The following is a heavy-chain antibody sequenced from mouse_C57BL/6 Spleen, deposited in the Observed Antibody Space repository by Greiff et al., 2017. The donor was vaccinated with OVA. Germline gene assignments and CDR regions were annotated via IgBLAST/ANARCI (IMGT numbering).Heavy chain of an antibody. D-gene: IGHD2-4*01. J-gene: IGHJ2*01. Sequence: VQLQQSGPELVKPGASVKISCKASGYSFTGYYMNWVKQSPEKSLEWIGEINPSTGGTTYNQKFKAKATLTVDKSSSTAYMQLKSLTSEDSAVYYCARVLYDYDFYYFDYWGQGTTLTVSS. V-gene: IGHV1-42*01. CDR2: INPSTGGT. CDR3: ARVLYDYDFYYFDY. CDR1: GYSFTGYY.